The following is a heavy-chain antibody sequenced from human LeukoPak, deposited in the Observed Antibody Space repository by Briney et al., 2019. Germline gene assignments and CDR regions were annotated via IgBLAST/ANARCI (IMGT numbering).Heavy chain of an antibody. V-gene: IGHV3-11*06. J-gene: IGHJ4*02. CDR3: ARDEIFGVVPDY. CDR1: GFTFSDYY. CDR2: ISSSSSYT. Sequence: GSLRLSCAASGFTFSDYYMSWIRQAPGKGLEWVSYISSSSSYTNYADSVKGRFTISRDNAKNSLYQQMNSLRAEDTAVYYCARDEIFGVVPDYWGQGTLVTVSS. D-gene: IGHD3-3*01.